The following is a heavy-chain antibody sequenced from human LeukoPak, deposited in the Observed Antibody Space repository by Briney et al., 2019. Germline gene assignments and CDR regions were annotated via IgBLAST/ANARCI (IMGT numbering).Heavy chain of an antibody. Sequence: GGSLRLSCATSGFTFSSYAMSWVRQAPGKGLEWVSGISNSGGSSHYADSVKGRFTISRDNSKSTLYLQMNSLRAEDTAVYYCAKVSFISGGAPIDYWGQGTLVTVSS. D-gene: IGHD2-15*01. CDR1: GFTFSSYA. CDR3: AKVSFISGGAPIDY. J-gene: IGHJ4*02. CDR2: ISNSGGSS. V-gene: IGHV3-23*01.